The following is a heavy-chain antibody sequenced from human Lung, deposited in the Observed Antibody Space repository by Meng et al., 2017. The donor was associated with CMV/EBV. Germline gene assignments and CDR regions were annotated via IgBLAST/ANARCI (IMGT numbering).Heavy chain of an antibody. D-gene: IGHD3-3*01. V-gene: IGHV4-39*07. CDR2: IYYSGST. Sequence: SETLSLXXTLSGDSFSSSDYYWGWIRQPPGKGLELIGTIYYSGSTFYNPSLKSRVTISVDTSKKQFSLKVTSVTAADTAVYYCARVRRFLERSLSGLGVMDVWGQGXAVTASS. CDR3: ARVRRFLERSLSGLGVMDV. J-gene: IGHJ6*02. CDR1: GDSFSSSDYY.